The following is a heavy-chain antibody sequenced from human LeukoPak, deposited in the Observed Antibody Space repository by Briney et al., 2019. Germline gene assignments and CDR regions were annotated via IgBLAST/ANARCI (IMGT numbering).Heavy chain of an antibody. CDR1: GGSISSYY. CDR2: IYSRVT. Sequence: SSETLSLTCTFSGGSISSYYWSWIRQPAGKGLEWIGRIYSRVTTYNPSLKSRVTMSADTSRNHVSLTLNSVTAADTAVYYCARDSGTTGEVKFDPWGQGTLVTVSS. CDR3: ARDSGTTGEVKFDP. D-gene: IGHD3-10*01. J-gene: IGHJ5*02. V-gene: IGHV4-4*07.